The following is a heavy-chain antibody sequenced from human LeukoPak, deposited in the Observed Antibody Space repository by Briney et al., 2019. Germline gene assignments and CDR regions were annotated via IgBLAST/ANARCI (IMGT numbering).Heavy chain of an antibody. J-gene: IGHJ3*02. CDR2: ISGNGAKT. Sequence: GGSLTLSCEASGFTFSSYGTSWVRQAPGKGLEWVSTISGNGAKTYYADSVKGRFTISRDNSKNTLYLQMNSLRAEDTAVYYCVKGYCSSTSCEGVVFDIWGQGTMVTVSS. D-gene: IGHD2-2*01. CDR1: GFTFSSYG. CDR3: VKGYCSSTSCEGVVFDI. V-gene: IGHV3-23*01.